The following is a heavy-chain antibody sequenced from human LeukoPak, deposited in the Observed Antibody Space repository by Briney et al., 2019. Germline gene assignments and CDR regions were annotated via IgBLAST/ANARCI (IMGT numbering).Heavy chain of an antibody. CDR1: GFTFSSYG. D-gene: IGHD2-8*01. CDR2: IWYDGSNK. J-gene: IGHJ4*02. CDR3: ARDNPVYCTNGVCFLFDY. Sequence: GGSLRLSCAASGFTFSSYGMHWARQAPGKGLEWVAVIWYDGSNKYYADSVKGRFTISRDNSKNTLYLQMNSLRAEDTAVYYCARDNPVYCTNGVCFLFDYWGQGTLVTVSS. V-gene: IGHV3-33*01.